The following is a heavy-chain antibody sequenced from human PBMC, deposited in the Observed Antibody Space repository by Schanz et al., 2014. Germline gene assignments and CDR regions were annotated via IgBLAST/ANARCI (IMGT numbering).Heavy chain of an antibody. CDR3: ARNRGSGGQNWYFDL. D-gene: IGHD1-26*01. CDR1: GFTFSSYA. V-gene: IGHV3-21*04. CDR2: INSSGTYI. J-gene: IGHJ2*01. Sequence: EVQLLESGGGLVQPGGSLRLSCAASGFTFSSYAMSWVRQAPGKGLEWVSSINSSGTYISYADSLKGRFTISRDNAKNSLFLQMNSLRAEDTAVYYCARNRGSGGQNWYFDLWGRGTLVTVSS.